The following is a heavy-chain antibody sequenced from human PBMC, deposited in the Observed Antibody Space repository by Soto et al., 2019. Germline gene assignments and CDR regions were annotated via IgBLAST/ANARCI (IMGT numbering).Heavy chain of an antibody. J-gene: IGHJ3*02. D-gene: IGHD5-12*01. CDR3: AKDSRANPFDI. V-gene: IGHV3-30*18. CDR2: ISYDGSNK. Sequence: QVQLVESGGGVVQPGRSLRLSCAASGFTFSSHGMHWVRQAPGKGLEWVAIISYDGSNKYYADSAKGRFTISRDNAKNTLYLQMNSLRAEDTAVYYCAKDSRANPFDIWGQGTMVTVSS. CDR1: GFTFSSHG.